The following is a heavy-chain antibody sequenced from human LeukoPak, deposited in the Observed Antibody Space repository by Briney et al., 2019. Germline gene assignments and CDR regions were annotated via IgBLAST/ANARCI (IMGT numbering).Heavy chain of an antibody. Sequence: GGSLRLSCAASGFTFSNYWMTWVRQAPGKGLEWVANIKQDGSEKYYVDSVKGRFTISRDNAKISLFLEMKSLRAEDTAVYYCARDANYHDSSVYYDAFDIWGQGTMVTVSS. CDR2: IKQDGSEK. CDR1: GFTFSNYW. V-gene: IGHV3-7*01. D-gene: IGHD3-22*01. CDR3: ARDANYHDSSVYYDAFDI. J-gene: IGHJ3*02.